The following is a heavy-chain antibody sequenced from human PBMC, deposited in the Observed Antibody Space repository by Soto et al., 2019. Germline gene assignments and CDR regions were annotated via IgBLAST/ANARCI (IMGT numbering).Heavy chain of an antibody. CDR2: ISWNSGSI. Sequence: EVPLVESGGGLVQPGRSLRLSCAASGFTYDDYAMHWVRQAAGKGLEWVSGISWNSGSIGYADSVKGRFTISRDNAKNSLYLQMNSLRAEDTALYYCAKGRGPATVVTPDCWGQGTLVTVSS. J-gene: IGHJ4*02. V-gene: IGHV3-9*01. CDR1: GFTYDDYA. CDR3: AKGRGPATVVTPDC. D-gene: IGHD4-17*01.